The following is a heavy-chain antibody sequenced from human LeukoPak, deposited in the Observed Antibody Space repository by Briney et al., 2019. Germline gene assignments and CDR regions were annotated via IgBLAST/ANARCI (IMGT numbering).Heavy chain of an antibody. J-gene: IGHJ4*02. D-gene: IGHD6-19*01. CDR1: GFTFSSHE. CDR3: AREPEEYSSGWRPYYFDY. Sequence: GGSLRLSCAASGFTFSSHEMNWVRQAPGKGLEWVSYISSSGSTIYYADSVKGRFTISRDNAKNSLYLQMNSLRAEDTAVYYCAREPEEYSSGWRPYYFDYWGQGTLVTVSS. V-gene: IGHV3-48*03. CDR2: ISSSGSTI.